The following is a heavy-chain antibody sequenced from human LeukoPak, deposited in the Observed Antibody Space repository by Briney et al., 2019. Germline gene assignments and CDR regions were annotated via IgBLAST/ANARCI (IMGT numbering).Heavy chain of an antibody. D-gene: IGHD2-15*01. CDR1: GGSISNYY. J-gene: IGHJ3*02. V-gene: IGHV4-4*07. CDR3: ARGYCSGGSCYFDAFDI. CDR2: INTSGST. Sequence: SSETLSLTCTVSGGSISNYYWSWIRQPAGRGLEWIGRINTSGSTNYNPSLKSRVALSVDTSKNQFSLELSSVTAADTAVYYCARGYCSGGSCYFDAFDIWGHGTLVTVSS.